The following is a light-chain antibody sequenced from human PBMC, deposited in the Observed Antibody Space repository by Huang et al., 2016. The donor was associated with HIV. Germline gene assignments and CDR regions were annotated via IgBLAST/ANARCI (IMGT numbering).Light chain of an antibody. Sequence: DIQMTQSPSSLFASVGTRVTIPCRSSQSISSFVNCYQQKPGKAPKLLSYAASSLQSGVPSRISGSGSGTDFTLTISSLQPEDFAVYYCQQSYSSPWTFGQGTKVEIK. J-gene: IGKJ1*01. CDR3: QQSYSSPWT. CDR1: QSISSF. CDR2: AAS. V-gene: IGKV1-39*01.